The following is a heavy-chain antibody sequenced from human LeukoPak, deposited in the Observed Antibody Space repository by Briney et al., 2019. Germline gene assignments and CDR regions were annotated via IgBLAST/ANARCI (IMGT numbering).Heavy chain of an antibody. CDR1: GGSISSYY. Sequence: SETLSLTCTVSGGSISSYYWSWIRQPPGKTLEWIGYIYSSGSTDYNPSLKSRVTISVDTSKNQFSLKLRSVTAADTAVYYCARGGFPDYWGQGTLATVSS. D-gene: IGHD3-10*01. J-gene: IGHJ4*02. CDR3: ARGGFPDY. CDR2: IYSSGST. V-gene: IGHV4-59*01.